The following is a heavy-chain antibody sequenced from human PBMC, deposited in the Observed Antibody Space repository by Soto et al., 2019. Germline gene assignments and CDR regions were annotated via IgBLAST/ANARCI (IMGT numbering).Heavy chain of an antibody. Sequence: PGESLRISLQGSGYRFSDYWIHLVRQVRGKGLEWMVKIDPSDSFTTCSPSFQGRVAISVDKSINTAFLRWTGLKSSDTAMYYSANLDFTFGSLDVFDIWAQGTMVTVSS. CDR3: ANLDFTFGSLDVFDI. CDR1: GYRFSDYW. V-gene: IGHV5-10-1*04. D-gene: IGHD1-1*01. CDR2: IDPSDSFT. J-gene: IGHJ3*02.